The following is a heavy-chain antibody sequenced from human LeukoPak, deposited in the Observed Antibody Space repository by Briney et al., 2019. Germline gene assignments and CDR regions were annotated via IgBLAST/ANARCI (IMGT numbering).Heavy chain of an antibody. CDR3: ARDLLGANWFDP. D-gene: IGHD1-26*01. V-gene: IGHV4-30-4*01. CDR2: IYYSGST. J-gene: IGHJ5*02. Sequence: SETLSLTCTVSGGPIYSGDYYWSWIRQPPGKGLEWIWYIYYSGSTYYNPSLKRQVTISVDTSKNQFSLKLSSVTAADTAVYYCARDLLGANWFDPWGQGTLVTVSS. CDR1: GGPIYSGDYY.